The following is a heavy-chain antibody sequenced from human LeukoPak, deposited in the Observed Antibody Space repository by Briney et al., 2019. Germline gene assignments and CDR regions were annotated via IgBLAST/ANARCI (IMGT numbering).Heavy chain of an antibody. D-gene: IGHD6-6*01. CDR1: GGSISSSSYY. V-gene: IGHV4-39*01. CDR2: IFYSGST. Sequence: SETLSLTCTVSGGSISSSSYYWGWIRQPPGKGLEWIGSIFYSGSTYYNPPLKSRVTISVDTSKNQFSLKLSSVTAADTAVYYCARHSLAARLNYYYMDVWGKGTTVTASS. CDR3: ARHSLAARLNYYYMDV. J-gene: IGHJ6*03.